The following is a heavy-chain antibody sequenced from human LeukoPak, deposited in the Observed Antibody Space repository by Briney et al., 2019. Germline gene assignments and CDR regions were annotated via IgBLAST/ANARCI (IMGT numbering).Heavy chain of an antibody. CDR3: AKDPRVSSGWYGGFDY. J-gene: IGHJ4*02. V-gene: IGHV3-21*04. D-gene: IGHD6-19*01. Sequence: PGGSLRLSCAASGFTFSSYSMNWVRQAPGKGLEWVSSISSSSSYIYYADSVKGRFTISRDNSKNTLYLQMNSLRAEDTAVYYCAKDPRVSSGWYGGFDYWGQGTLVTVSS. CDR2: ISSSSSYI. CDR1: GFTFSSYS.